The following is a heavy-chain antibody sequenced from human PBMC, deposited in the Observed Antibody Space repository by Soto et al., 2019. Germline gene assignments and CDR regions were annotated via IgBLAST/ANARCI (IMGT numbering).Heavy chain of an antibody. CDR1: GINYNTYA. CDR3: ARAISGYVT. J-gene: IGHJ4*02. D-gene: IGHD5-12*01. Sequence: QVQLVQSGAEMKKPGASVKLSCKTSGINYNTYAIHWVRQAPGQGLEWMGWINAGNGDTRYSQNFQGRVTLTRDTYASTVYMDLDILKSEDTGVYYCARAISGYVTWGQGTLVTVSS. V-gene: IGHV1-3*01. CDR2: INAGNGDT.